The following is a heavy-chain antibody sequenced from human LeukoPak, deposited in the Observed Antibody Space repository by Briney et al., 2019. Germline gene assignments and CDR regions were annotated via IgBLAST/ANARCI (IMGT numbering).Heavy chain of an antibody. CDR2: INHSGST. D-gene: IGHD6-13*01. Sequence: PSETLSLTCTVSGGSISSYYWSWIRQPPGKGLEWIGEINHSGSTNYNPSLKSRVTISVDTSKNQFSLKLSSVTAADTAVYYCACIAAAGTPIVDYWGQGTLVTVSS. V-gene: IGHV4-34*01. CDR1: GGSISSYY. CDR3: ACIAAAGTPIVDY. J-gene: IGHJ4*02.